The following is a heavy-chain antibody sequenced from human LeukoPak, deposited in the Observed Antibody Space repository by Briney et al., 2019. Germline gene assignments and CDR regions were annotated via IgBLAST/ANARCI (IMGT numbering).Heavy chain of an antibody. CDR3: ARKLAVAGHWGFDY. CDR1: GFTFSSYS. D-gene: IGHD6-19*01. Sequence: GGFLRLSCAASGFTFSSYSMNWVRQAPGKGLEWVSSISSSSSYIYYADSVKGRFTISRDNAKNSLYLQMNSLRAEDTVMYYCARKLAVAGHWGFDYWGQGTLVTVSS. CDR2: ISSSSSYI. J-gene: IGHJ4*02. V-gene: IGHV3-21*04.